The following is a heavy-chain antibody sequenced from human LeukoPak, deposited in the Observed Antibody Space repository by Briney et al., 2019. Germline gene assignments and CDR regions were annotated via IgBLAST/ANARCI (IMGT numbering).Heavy chain of an antibody. CDR2: ISYDGSNK. CDR3: ASLSIVVVPAARGNDAFDI. CDR1: GFTFSSYA. Sequence: PGGSLRLSCAASGFTFSSYAMHWVRQAPGKGLEWVAVISYDGSNKYYADSVKGRFTISRDNSKNTLYLQMNSLRAEDTAVYYCASLSIVVVPAARGNDAFDIWGQGTMVTVSS. J-gene: IGHJ3*02. V-gene: IGHV3-30-3*01. D-gene: IGHD2-2*01.